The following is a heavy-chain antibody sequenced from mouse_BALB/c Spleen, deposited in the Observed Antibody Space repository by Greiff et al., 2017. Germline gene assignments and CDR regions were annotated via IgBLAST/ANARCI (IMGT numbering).Heavy chain of an antibody. CDR3: ARHGYYGNPYAMDY. D-gene: IGHD2-1*01. J-gene: IGHJ4*01. CDR1: GFSLTSYG. CDR2: IWSDGST. Sequence: VQLQQSGPDLVAPSQSLSITCTVSGFSLTSYGVHWVRQPPGKGLEWLVVIWSDGSTTYNSALKSRLSISKDNSKSQVFLKMNSLQTDDTAMYYCARHGYYGNPYAMDYWGQGTSVTVSS. V-gene: IGHV2-6-2*01.